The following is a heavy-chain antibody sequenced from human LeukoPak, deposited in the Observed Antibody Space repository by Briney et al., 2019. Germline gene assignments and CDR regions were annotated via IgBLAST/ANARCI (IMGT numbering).Heavy chain of an antibody. CDR3: ANTHAAGTNYFDY. D-gene: IGHD6-13*01. Sequence: GRSLRLSCAASGFTFSSYGMHWVRQAPGKGLEWVAVISYDGSNKYYADSVKGRFTISRDNSKNTLYLQMNSLRAEDTAVYYCANTHAAGTNYFDYWGQGTLVTVSS. CDR2: ISYDGSNK. CDR1: GFTFSSYG. J-gene: IGHJ4*02. V-gene: IGHV3-30*18.